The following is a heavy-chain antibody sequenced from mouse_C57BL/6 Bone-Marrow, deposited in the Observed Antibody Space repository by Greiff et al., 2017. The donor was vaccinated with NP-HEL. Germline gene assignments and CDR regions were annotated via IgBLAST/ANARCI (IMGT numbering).Heavy chain of an antibody. V-gene: IGHV14-4*01. CDR1: GFNIKDDY. Sequence: EVQLQQSGAELVRPGASVKLSCTASGFNIKDDYMHWVKQRPEQGLEWIGWIDPENGDTEYASKFQGKATITADTSSNTAYLQLSSLTSEDTAVYYCTTNYGSSYVEAYWGQGTLVTVSA. CDR2: IDPENGDT. J-gene: IGHJ3*01. D-gene: IGHD1-1*01. CDR3: TTNYGSSYVEAY.